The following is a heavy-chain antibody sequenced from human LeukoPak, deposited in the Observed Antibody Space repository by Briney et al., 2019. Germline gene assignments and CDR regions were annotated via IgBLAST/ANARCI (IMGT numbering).Heavy chain of an antibody. Sequence: ASVKVSCKVSGYTLTELSMHWVRQAPGKALEWMGSFDPEDGEIIYAQKFQGRVTMTEDTSTDTGYMELSSLRSEDTAVYYCATGPPGDRGVLVYYYYMDVWGKGTSVTVSS. D-gene: IGHD2-21*02. V-gene: IGHV1-24*01. J-gene: IGHJ6*03. CDR1: GYTLTELS. CDR3: ATGPPGDRGVLVYYYYMDV. CDR2: FDPEDGEI.